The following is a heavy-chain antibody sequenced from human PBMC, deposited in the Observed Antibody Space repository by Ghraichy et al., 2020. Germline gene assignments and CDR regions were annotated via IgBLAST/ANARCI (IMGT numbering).Heavy chain of an antibody. CDR1: GGSISSYY. J-gene: IGHJ2*01. D-gene: IGHD6-13*01. V-gene: IGHV4-59*08. CDR2: IYYSGST. Sequence: SETLSLTCTVSGGSISSYYWSWIRQPPGKGLEWIGYIYYSGSTNYNPSLKSRVTISVDTSKNKFSLKLSSVTAADTAVYYCARVAAAGRLITYWYFDLWGRGTLVTVSS. CDR3: ARVAAAGRLITYWYFDL.